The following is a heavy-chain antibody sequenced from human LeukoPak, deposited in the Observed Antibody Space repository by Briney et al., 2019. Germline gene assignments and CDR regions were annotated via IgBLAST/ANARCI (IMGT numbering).Heavy chain of an antibody. CDR1: GFTFSSYS. CDR3: ARAQDDYYGSGSFFDY. J-gene: IGHJ4*02. V-gene: IGHV3-21*01. CDR2: ISSSSSYI. D-gene: IGHD3-10*01. Sequence: GGSLRLSCAASGFTFSSYSMNWVRQAPGKGLEWVSSISSSSSYIYYADSVKGRFTISRDNAKNSLYLQMNSLRAEDTAVYYCARAQDDYYGSGSFFDYWGQGTLVTVSS.